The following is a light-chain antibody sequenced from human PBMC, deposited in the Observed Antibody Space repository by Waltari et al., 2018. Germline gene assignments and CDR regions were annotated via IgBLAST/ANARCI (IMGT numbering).Light chain of an antibody. V-gene: IGLV2-11*01. CDR3: CSYAGSYTYV. Sequence: QSALTQPRSVSGSPGQSVTISCTGTSSDVGGYNYGSWYQQHPGKAPKLMIYDVSKRPSGVPDRFSGSKSGNTSSLTNSGLQAEDEADYYCCSYAGSYTYVFGTGTKVTVL. CDR1: SSDVGGYNY. CDR2: DVS. J-gene: IGLJ1*01.